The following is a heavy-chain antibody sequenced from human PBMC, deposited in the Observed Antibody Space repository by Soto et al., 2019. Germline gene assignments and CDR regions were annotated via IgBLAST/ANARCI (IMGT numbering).Heavy chain of an antibody. CDR1: GYTFTSYA. D-gene: IGHD2-2*01. Sequence: ASVKVSCKASGYTFTSYAMHWVRQAPGQRLEWMGWINAGNGNTKYSQKFQGRVTITRDTSASTAYMELSSLRSEDTAVYYCARGNPVVPAASPPYYYYYGLDVWGQGTTVTVSS. V-gene: IGHV1-3*01. J-gene: IGHJ6*02. CDR2: INAGNGNT. CDR3: ARGNPVVPAASPPYYYYYGLDV.